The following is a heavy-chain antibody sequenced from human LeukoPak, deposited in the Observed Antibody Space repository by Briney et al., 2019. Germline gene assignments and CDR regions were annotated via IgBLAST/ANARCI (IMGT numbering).Heavy chain of an antibody. D-gene: IGHD2-2*01. CDR1: GFTVSTYY. CDR2: IYSGGST. CDR3: ARGLGYCTSTTCLLPFDY. V-gene: IGHV3-53*01. J-gene: IGHJ4*02. Sequence: GGSLRLSCAASGFTVSTYYMTWVRQAPGKGLKSVSVIYSGGSTYYADSVKGRFTVSRDNSKNTLYLQMNSLRAEDTAMYYCARGLGYCTSTTCLLPFDYWGQGTLVTVSS.